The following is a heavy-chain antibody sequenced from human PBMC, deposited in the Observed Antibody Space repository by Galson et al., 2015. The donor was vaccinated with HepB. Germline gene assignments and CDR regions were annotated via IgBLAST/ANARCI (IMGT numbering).Heavy chain of an antibody. CDR2: ISSSGSTI. J-gene: IGHJ4*02. CDR1: GFTFSDYY. V-gene: IGHV3-11*01. D-gene: IGHD4-17*01. CDR3: AKPRGYGDSRVDY. Sequence: SLRLSCAASGFTFSDYYMSWIRQAPGKGLEWVSYISSSGSTIYYADSVKGRFTISRDNAKNSLYLQMNSLRAEDTAVYYCAKPRGYGDSRVDYWGQGTLVTVSS.